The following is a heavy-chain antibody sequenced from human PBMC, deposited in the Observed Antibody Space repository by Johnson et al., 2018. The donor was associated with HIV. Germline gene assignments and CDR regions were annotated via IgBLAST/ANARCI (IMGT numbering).Heavy chain of an antibody. Sequence: QLVESGGDLVQPGGSLRLSCAASGFTVSSNYMSWVRQAPGKGLEWVSGINWNGDSTGYADYVKGRFTISRDNAKNSLYLQMNSLRAEDTALYYCARDRRSIAARPGAAFDIWGQGTMVTVSS. CDR2: INWNGDST. J-gene: IGHJ3*02. V-gene: IGHV3-20*04. D-gene: IGHD6-6*01. CDR3: ARDRRSIAARPGAAFDI. CDR1: GFTVSSNY.